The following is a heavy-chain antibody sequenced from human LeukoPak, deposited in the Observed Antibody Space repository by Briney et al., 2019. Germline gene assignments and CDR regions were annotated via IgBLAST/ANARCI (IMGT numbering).Heavy chain of an antibody. Sequence: SETLALTCSASVVFISRSSYNWGWIRQPPGKGLEWIGSIYYSGRTYYNPSLKSRVTISVDTSKNQFSLKLSSVTAADTAVYYCARIITYYDFSCWFDPWGQGTLVTVSS. J-gene: IGHJ5*02. CDR3: ARIITYYDFSCWFDP. D-gene: IGHD3-3*01. V-gene: IGHV4-39*01. CDR2: IYYSGRT. CDR1: VVFISRSSYN.